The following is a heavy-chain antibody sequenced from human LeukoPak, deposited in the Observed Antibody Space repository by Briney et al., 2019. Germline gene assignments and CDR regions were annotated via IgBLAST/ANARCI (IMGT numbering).Heavy chain of an antibody. V-gene: IGHV4-38-2*02. CDR2: SYYSGST. CDR1: GYSISSGYY. Sequence: SETLSLTCTVSGYSISSGYYWGWIRQPPGKGLEWIGSSYYSGSTYYNPSLKSRVTISVDTSKNQFSLKLSSVTAADTAVYYCARDGVLGYIVVVPAAALGGFDPWGQGTLVTVSS. CDR3: ARDGVLGYIVVVPAAALGGFDP. D-gene: IGHD2-2*01. J-gene: IGHJ5*02.